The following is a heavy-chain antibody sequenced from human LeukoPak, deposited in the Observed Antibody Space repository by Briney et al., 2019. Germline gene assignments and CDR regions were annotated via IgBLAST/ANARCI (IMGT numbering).Heavy chain of an antibody. CDR2: IHYSGSA. D-gene: IGHD3-10*01. Sequence: YPSETLSLTCAVYGGSFSGYYWTWIRQPPGKGLEWIGEIHYSGSATYNPSLKSRVTISVDTSKNQSSLKMNSVTAADTAVYYCARGQWFRAFWSRGTPVTVSS. V-gene: IGHV4-34*01. J-gene: IGHJ4*02. CDR3: ARGQWFRAF. CDR1: GGSFSGYY.